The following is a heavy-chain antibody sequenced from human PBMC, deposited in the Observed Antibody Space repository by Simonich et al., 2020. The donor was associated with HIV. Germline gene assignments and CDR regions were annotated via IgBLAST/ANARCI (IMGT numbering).Heavy chain of an antibody. CDR3: AAMPYYYYYMDV. D-gene: IGHD2-2*01. J-gene: IGHJ6*03. CDR2: NYYSGST. V-gene: IGHV4-39*01. Sequence: QLQLQESGPGLVKPSETLSLTCTVSGGSISSSSYYWGWIRQPPGKGLEWIGSNYYSGSTYYNPSLKSRVTISVDTSKNQFSLKLSSVTAADTAVYYCAAMPYYYYYMDVWGKGTTVTVSS. CDR1: GGSISSSSYY.